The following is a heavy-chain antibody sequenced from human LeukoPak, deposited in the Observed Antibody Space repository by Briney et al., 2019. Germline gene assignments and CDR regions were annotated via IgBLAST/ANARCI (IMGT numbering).Heavy chain of an antibody. J-gene: IGHJ4*02. Sequence: GGSLRLSCAASAFTFSNYAISWVRQAPGKGLEWVSTISADGRTTYYADSVKGRFTVSREYSKNTLYLHLNSLRAEDTAVYHCAKVGCSTTSCYAGDDYWGQGTLVIISS. D-gene: IGHD2-2*01. V-gene: IGHV3-23*01. CDR2: ISADGRTT. CDR3: AKVGCSTTSCYAGDDY. CDR1: AFTFSNYA.